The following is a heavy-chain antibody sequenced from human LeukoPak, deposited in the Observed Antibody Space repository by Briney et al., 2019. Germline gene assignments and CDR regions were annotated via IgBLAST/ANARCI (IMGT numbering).Heavy chain of an antibody. CDR1: GGSIISSSHY. CDR3: AREEASAADY. D-gene: IGHD6-13*01. V-gene: IGHV4-39*01. Sequence: SETLSLTCTVSGGSIISSSHYWAWIRQPPGKGLEWIGSIYYNGGTFYSPSLKSRAGISVDTSKNQFSLKLSSVTAADTSVYFCAREEASAADYWGQGTLVTVSS. CDR2: IYYNGGT. J-gene: IGHJ4*02.